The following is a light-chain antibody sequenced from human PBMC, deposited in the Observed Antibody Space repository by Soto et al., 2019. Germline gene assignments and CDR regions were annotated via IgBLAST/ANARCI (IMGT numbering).Light chain of an antibody. J-gene: IGLJ1*01. CDR2: GDT. CDR1: SPNIGGNT. V-gene: IGLV1-44*01. CDR3: QSYDSSLSACV. Sequence: QSVLTQPPSASGTPGQRVTISCSGSSPNIGGNTVKWYQQVPGTAPKLLIHGDTLRPSGVPDRFSGSKSGTSASLAITGLQAEDEADYFCQSYDSSLSACVFGTGTKLTVL.